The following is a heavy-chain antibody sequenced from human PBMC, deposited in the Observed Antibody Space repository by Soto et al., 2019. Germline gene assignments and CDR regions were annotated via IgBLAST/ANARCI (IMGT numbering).Heavy chain of an antibody. CDR1: GYTFTSYG. V-gene: IGHV1-18*01. D-gene: IGHD3-3*01. CDR2: ISAYNGNT. Sequence: ASVKVSCKASGYTFTSYGISWVRQAPGQGLEWMGWISAYNGNTNYAQKLQGRVTMTTDTSTSTAYMELRSLRSDDTAVYYCARSRAFWSGYYIVTDDYWGQGTLVTVSS. CDR3: ARSRAFWSGYYIVTDDY. J-gene: IGHJ4*02.